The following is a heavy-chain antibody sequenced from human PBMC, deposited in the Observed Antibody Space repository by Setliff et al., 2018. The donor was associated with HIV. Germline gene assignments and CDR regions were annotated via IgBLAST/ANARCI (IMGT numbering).Heavy chain of an antibody. CDR3: ARAPRGVGSSGHFDY. D-gene: IGHD6-25*01. CDR1: GYTFSNYD. CDR2: MNPNSGNT. V-gene: IGHV1-8*02. Sequence: ASVKVSCKASGYTFSNYDINWVRQATGQGLEWMGWMNPNSGNTGYAQKFQGRVTMTRNTSISTAYMQLSSLRSEDTAVYFCARAPRGVGSSGHFDYWGRGTLVTVSS. J-gene: IGHJ4*02.